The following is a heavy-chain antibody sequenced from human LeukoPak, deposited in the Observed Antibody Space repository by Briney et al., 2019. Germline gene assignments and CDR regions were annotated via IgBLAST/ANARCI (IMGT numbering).Heavy chain of an antibody. CDR2: IKQDGSEN. V-gene: IGHV3-7*01. CDR3: ARRERARAGPYYCYCYMDV. J-gene: IGHJ6*03. D-gene: IGHD1-26*01. Sequence: PGESLRLTCAVSGFTFSSYWRSWVRQAPGKGLEWVAHIKQDGSENYYVNSEKGRCTITRDNATNSLYMQVDSLRVRYAAAYYCARRERARAGPYYCYCYMDVWGKGTTVTVSS. CDR1: GFTFSSYW.